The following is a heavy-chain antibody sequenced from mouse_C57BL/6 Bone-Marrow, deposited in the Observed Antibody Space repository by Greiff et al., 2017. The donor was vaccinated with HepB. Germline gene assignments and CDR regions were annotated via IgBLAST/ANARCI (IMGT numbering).Heavy chain of an antibody. V-gene: IGHV1-59*01. CDR2: IDPSDSYT. CDR3: ASRVGLHWEYFDF. J-gene: IGHJ1*03. Sequence: QVQLQQPGAELVRPGTSVKLSCKASGYTFTSYWMPWVKQRPGQGLEWIGAIDPSDSYTNYNQKFKGKATLTVDTTSSTAYMQLSGLTSEDSAVYYCASRVGLHWEYFDFWGTGTTVTVSS. D-gene: IGHD4-1*01. CDR1: GYTFTSYW.